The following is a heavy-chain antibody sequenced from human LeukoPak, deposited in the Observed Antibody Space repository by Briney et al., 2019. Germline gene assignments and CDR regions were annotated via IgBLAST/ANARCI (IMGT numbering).Heavy chain of an antibody. D-gene: IGHD3-16*01. CDR1: GGSISDYY. Sequence: SETLSLTCTVSGGSISDYYWSWIRQPPGKGLEWIGSIYHSGSTYYNPSLKSRVTISVDTSKNQFSLKLSSVTAADTAVYYCARDPRGGGFDYWGQGTLVTVSS. V-gene: IGHV4-38-2*02. J-gene: IGHJ4*02. CDR2: IYHSGST. CDR3: ARDPRGGGFDY.